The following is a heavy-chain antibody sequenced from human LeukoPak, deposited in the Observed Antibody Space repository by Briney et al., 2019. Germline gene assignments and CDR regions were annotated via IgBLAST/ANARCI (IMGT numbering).Heavy chain of an antibody. CDR2: INPSGGST. V-gene: IGHV1-46*01. J-gene: IGHJ4*02. CDR1: GYTFTSYY. Sequence: PWASVKVSCKASGYTFTSYYMHWVRQAPGQGLEWMGIINPSGGSTTYAQKFQGRVTMTRDTSTSTVYMELSSLRSEDTAVYYCARDRHYDILTGYYTIDYWGQGTLVTVSS. D-gene: IGHD3-9*01. CDR3: ARDRHYDILTGYYTIDY.